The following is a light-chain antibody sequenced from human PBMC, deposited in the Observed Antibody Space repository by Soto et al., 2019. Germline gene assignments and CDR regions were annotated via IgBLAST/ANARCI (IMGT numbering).Light chain of an antibody. CDR2: GAS. V-gene: IGKV3-20*01. CDR1: QSVSNNY. J-gene: IGKJ1*01. Sequence: EIVLTQSPDTLYLSPGEGATLSCRASQSVSNNYLAWYQQKPGQAPRLLMYGASSRATGIPDRFSGGGSGTDFTLTLSRLEPEDFTVYYCQQYGSSPWTFGHGTKVEIK. CDR3: QQYGSSPWT.